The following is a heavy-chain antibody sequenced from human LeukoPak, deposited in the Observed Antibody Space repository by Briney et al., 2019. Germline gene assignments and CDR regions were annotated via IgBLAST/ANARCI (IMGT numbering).Heavy chain of an antibody. J-gene: IGHJ5*02. D-gene: IGHD3-10*01. CDR2: MYYSGST. Sequence: SETLSLTCTVSGGSISNSYYWGWIRQPPGKGLEWIGSMYYSGSTYYNPSLKSRVTISVDTSKNQFSLKLSAVTAADTAVYYCARAGGFTILRGAVNNWFDPWGQGTLVTVSS. V-gene: IGHV4-39*07. CDR3: ARAGGFTILRGAVNNWFDP. CDR1: GGSISNSYY.